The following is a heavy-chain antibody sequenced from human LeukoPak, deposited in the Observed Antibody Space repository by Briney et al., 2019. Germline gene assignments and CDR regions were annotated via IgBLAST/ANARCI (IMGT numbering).Heavy chain of an antibody. J-gene: IGHJ4*02. CDR1: GFTFSLYA. CDR3: ARLHSSGRSFYYALGY. D-gene: IGHD2-15*01. Sequence: PGGSLRLSCAASGFTFSLYAMHWVRQAPGRGLEWVTFISHDGNNENYADSVKGRFTISRDNSKNTLYLQMNSLRTDDTAVYYCARLHSSGRSFYYALGYWGQGSLVTVSS. V-gene: IGHV3-30*04. CDR2: ISHDGNNE.